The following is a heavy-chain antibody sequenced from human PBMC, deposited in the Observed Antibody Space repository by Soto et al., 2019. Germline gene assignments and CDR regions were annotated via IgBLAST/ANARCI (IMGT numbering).Heavy chain of an antibody. J-gene: IGHJ4*02. CDR1: GFTFSSYN. D-gene: IGHD2-15*01. CDR2: ISGSSSTI. V-gene: IGHV3-48*02. CDR3: ARGCGGGGCYHY. Sequence: PGGSLRLSCAASGFTFSSYNMNWVRQAPGKGLEWVSYISGSSSTIHYADSVKGRFTISRDNAKNSLFLHMNSLRDDDTAVYYCARGCGGGGCYHYWGQGTLVTVSS.